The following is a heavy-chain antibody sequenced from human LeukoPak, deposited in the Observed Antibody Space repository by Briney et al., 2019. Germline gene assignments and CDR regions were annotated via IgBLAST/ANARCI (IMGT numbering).Heavy chain of an antibody. J-gene: IGHJ4*02. V-gene: IGHV3-21*01. CDR2: ISSSSSYI. CDR3: ARATGYCSGGSCYPDEFLDY. Sequence: RGSLRLSCAASGFTFSSYSMNWVRQAPGKGLEWVSSISSSSSYIYYADSVTALSTTSKNNAKNSLYLQMNSLRAEDTAVYYCARATGYCSGGSCYPDEFLDYWGQGTLVTVSS. CDR1: GFTFSSYS. D-gene: IGHD2-15*01.